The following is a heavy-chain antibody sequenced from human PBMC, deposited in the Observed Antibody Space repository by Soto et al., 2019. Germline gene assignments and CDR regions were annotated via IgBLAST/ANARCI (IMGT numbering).Heavy chain of an antibody. CDR1: GCSIRSYY. V-gene: IGHV4-59*08. D-gene: IGHD2-2*01. CDR3: ARQVVPAAMAEDYNWFDP. CDR2: IYYSGST. Sequence: SETLSLTCPVSGCSIRSYYWSWIRQPPGKGLEWIGYIYYSGSTNYNPSLKSRVTISVDTSKNQFSLKLSSVTAADTAVYYCARQVVPAAMAEDYNWFDPWGQGTLVTVS. J-gene: IGHJ5*02.